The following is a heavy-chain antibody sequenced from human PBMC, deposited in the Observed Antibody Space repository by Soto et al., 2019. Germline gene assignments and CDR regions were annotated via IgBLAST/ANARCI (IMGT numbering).Heavy chain of an antibody. CDR1: GFTFGSYG. CDR2: IWYDGSNK. V-gene: IGHV3-33*01. J-gene: IGHJ6*02. D-gene: IGHD2-2*01. CDR3: ARDSSCSSTSCPHYYYYYGMDV. Sequence: PGGSLRLSCAASGFTFGSYGMHWVRQAPGKGLEWVAVIWYDGSNKYYADSVKGRFTISRDNSKNTLYLQMNSLRAEDTAVYYCARDSSCSSTSCPHYYYYYGMDVWGQGTTVPSP.